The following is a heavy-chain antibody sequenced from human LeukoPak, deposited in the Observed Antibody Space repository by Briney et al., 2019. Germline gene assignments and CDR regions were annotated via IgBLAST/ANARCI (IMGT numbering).Heavy chain of an antibody. CDR2: INPIGGSA. J-gene: IGHJ4*02. CDR3: ARVSGMGELSVEVDY. V-gene: IGHV1-46*01. CDR1: GYTFTKYY. Sequence: ASVKVSCTASGYTFTKYYIHWVRQAPGQGLEWMGKINPIGGSATYAQKFQGRVTMTRDTSTSTVYMELSSLKSEDTAVFYCARVSGMGELSVEVDYWGQGTLVTVSS. D-gene: IGHD3-16*02.